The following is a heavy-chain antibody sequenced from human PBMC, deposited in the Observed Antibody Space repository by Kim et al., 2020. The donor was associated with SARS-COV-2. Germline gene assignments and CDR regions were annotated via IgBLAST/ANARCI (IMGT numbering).Heavy chain of an antibody. CDR3: ARDRTSHVVGANNWFDP. D-gene: IGHD1-26*01. Sequence: GGSLRLSCAASGFTFSSYGMHWVRQAPGKGLEWVAVIWYDGSNKYYADSVKGRFTISRDNSKNTLYLQMNSLRAEDTAVYYCARDRTSHVVGANNWFDPWGQGTLVTVSS. CDR1: GFTFSSYG. CDR2: IWYDGSNK. J-gene: IGHJ5*02. V-gene: IGHV3-33*01.